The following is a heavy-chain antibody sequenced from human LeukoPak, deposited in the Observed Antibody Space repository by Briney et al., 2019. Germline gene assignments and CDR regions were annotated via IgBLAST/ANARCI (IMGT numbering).Heavy chain of an antibody. V-gene: IGHV4-30-2*01. CDR2: IYHSGST. CDR3: ARDRGSGSYYSLDNWFDP. J-gene: IGHJ5*02. Sequence: SHTLSLTCAVSGRSISSGGYSWRWIRQPPGKGLEWIGYIYHSGSTYYNPSLKSRVTKSVDRSKNQFSLRLSSVTAADTAVYYCARDRGSGSYYSLDNWFDPWGQGTLVTVSS. D-gene: IGHD3-10*01. CDR1: GRSISSGGYS.